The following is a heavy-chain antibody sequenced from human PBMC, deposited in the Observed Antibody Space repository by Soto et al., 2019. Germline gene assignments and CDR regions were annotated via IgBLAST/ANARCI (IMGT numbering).Heavy chain of an antibody. Sequence: QVQLQESGPGLVKPSETLSLTCTVSGGPMNSYYWSWIRQPPGKGLEYIGYIFYGGRPNYNPSVKSRVTISVDSSKNQFSLKLTSVAAADTAVYYCARMGRFCSGGSCYSRGLDPWCQGVLVTVSS. CDR2: IFYGGRP. D-gene: IGHD2-15*01. J-gene: IGHJ5*02. V-gene: IGHV4-59*01. CDR1: GGPMNSYY. CDR3: ARMGRFCSGGSCYSRGLDP.